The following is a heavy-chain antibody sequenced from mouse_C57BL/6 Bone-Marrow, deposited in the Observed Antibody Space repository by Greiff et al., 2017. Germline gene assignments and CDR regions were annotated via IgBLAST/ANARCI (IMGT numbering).Heavy chain of an antibody. D-gene: IGHD2-4*01. Sequence: QVQLQQPGAELVMPGASVKLSCKASGYTFTSYWMHWVKQRPGQGLEWIGEIDPSDSYTNYNQKFKGKSTLTVDKSSSTAYMQLSSLTSEDSAVYYCARDCYDFHHYYAMDYWGQGTSVTVSS. CDR1: GYTFTSYW. V-gene: IGHV1-69*01. CDR2: IDPSDSYT. J-gene: IGHJ4*01. CDR3: ARDCYDFHHYYAMDY.